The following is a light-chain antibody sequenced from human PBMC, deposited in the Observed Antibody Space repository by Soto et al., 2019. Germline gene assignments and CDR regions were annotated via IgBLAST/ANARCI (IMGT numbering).Light chain of an antibody. CDR1: TGAVTSGHY. CDR3: LLFYSGDHAV. Sequence: QTVVTQEPSLTVSPGGTVTLTCGSSTGAVTSGHYPYWFQQKPGQAPRTLIYDTSNKHSWTPARFSGSLLRGKAALTLSGAQPEDEAEYYSLLFYSGDHAVFGGGTQLTVL. V-gene: IGLV7-46*01. J-gene: IGLJ7*01. CDR2: DTS.